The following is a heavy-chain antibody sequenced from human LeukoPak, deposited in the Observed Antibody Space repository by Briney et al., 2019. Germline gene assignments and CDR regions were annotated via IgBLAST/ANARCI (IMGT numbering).Heavy chain of an antibody. D-gene: IGHD3-16*01. CDR2: VSQDEKTK. CDR3: AKDVPASWAPDY. Sequence: GGSLRLSCAASGFTFSDYFMHWVRQVPGKGLEWVASVSQDEKTKLYVDSVKGRFTISRDNSRNTLYLQVNSLRGEDMAVYFCAKDVPASWAPDYWGQGTLVTVSS. J-gene: IGHJ4*02. V-gene: IGHV3-30*18. CDR1: GFTFSDYF.